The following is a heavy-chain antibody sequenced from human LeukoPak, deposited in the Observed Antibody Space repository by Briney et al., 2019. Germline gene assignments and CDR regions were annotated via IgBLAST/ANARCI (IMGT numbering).Heavy chain of an antibody. CDR1: GYTFTMNG. J-gene: IGHJ4*02. D-gene: IGHD1-26*01. Sequence: GASVKVSCKASGYTFTMNGISWVRQAPGQGLEWMGWISSYNGKTNYAQRLQGRVTMTTDTSTSTAYMELRSLRSDDTAVYYCARALSGSYYDPYFDYWGQGTLVTVSS. CDR2: ISSYNGKT. CDR3: ARALSGSYYDPYFDY. V-gene: IGHV1-18*01.